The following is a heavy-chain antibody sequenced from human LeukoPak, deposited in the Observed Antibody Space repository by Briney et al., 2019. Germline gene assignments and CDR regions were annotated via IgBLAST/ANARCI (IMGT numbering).Heavy chain of an antibody. CDR3: ARDRNSITIFGVVIYYMDV. J-gene: IGHJ6*03. CDR2: IYTSGST. V-gene: IGHV4-61*02. Sequence: SQTLSLTCTVSGGSISSGSYYWSWIRQPAGKGLEWIGRIYTSGSTNYNPSLKSRVTISVDTSKNQFSLKLSSVTAADTAVYYCARDRNSITIFGVVIYYMDVWGKGTTVTVSS. CDR1: GGSISSGSYY. D-gene: IGHD3-3*01.